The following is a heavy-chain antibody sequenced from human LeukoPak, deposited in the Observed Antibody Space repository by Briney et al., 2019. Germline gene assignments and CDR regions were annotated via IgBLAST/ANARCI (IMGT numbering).Heavy chain of an antibody. CDR2: ISSSGSTI. V-gene: IGHV3-48*03. Sequence: GGSLRLSCAASGFTFSSYEMNWVRQAPGKGLEWVSYISSSGSTIYYADSVKGRFTISRDNAKNSLYLQMNSLRAEDTAVYYCVRDHHRRLYDSQARDTFDIWGRGTMVTVSS. D-gene: IGHD5/OR15-5a*01. CDR3: VRDHHRRLYDSQARDTFDI. J-gene: IGHJ3*02. CDR1: GFTFSSYE.